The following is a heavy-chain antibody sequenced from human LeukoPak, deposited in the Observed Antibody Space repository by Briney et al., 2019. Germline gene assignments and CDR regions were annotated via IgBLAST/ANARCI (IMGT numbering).Heavy chain of an antibody. CDR1: GFTFSSYA. CDR2: ISGSGGST. V-gene: IGHV3-23*01. Sequence: AGGSLRLSCAASGFTFSSYAMSWVRQAPGKGLEWVSAISGSGGSTYYADSVEGRFTISRDNSKNTLYLQMNSLRAEDTAVYYCAAGVVAATYFDYWGQGTLVTVSS. J-gene: IGHJ4*02. D-gene: IGHD2-15*01. CDR3: AAGVVAATYFDY.